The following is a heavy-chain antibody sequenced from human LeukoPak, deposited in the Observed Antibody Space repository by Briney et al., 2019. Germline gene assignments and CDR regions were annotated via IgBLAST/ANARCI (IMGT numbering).Heavy chain of an antibody. Sequence: ASVKVSCKASGYTFTSYAMHWVRQAPGQRLEWMGWSNAGNGNTKYSQEFQGRVTITRDVSTSTVYMELSSLRSEDTAVYYCARHTTGYNSPRDSFNIWGQGTMVTVSS. CDR2: SNAGNGNT. D-gene: IGHD1-1*01. CDR1: GYTFTSYA. J-gene: IGHJ3*02. V-gene: IGHV1-3*02. CDR3: ARHTTGYNSPRDSFNI.